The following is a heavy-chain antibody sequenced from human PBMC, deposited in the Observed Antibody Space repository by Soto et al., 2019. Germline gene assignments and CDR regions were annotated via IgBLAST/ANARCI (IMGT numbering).Heavy chain of an antibody. CDR2: ISRSHSDI. V-gene: IGHV3-21*05. CDR3: GREGPHGYIPNYIDT. CDR1: GFSISNFG. D-gene: IGHD5-12*01. J-gene: IGHJ5*01. Sequence: GGSLRLSCSASGFSISNFGMFWVRQAPGRGLEWISFISRSHSDIYYADSVKGRFTISRDNAKNSMFLQMNSLRDEDRAVYYCGREGPHGYIPNYIDTWGHGVPGTVSS.